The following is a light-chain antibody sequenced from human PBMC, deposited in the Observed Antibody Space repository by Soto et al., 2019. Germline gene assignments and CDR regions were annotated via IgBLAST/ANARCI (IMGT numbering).Light chain of an antibody. J-gene: IGLJ1*01. CDR2: DVS. V-gene: IGLV2-14*01. CDR3: TSYTSSSTYV. CDR1: SSDVGGYKY. Sequence: QSASTQPPAVSGSSGQSIAISCTGTSSDVGGYKYVSWYQQHPGKAPKLMIYDVSNRPSGVSDRFSGSKSGNTASLTISGLQAEDEADYYCTSYTSSSTYVFGTGTKVPVL.